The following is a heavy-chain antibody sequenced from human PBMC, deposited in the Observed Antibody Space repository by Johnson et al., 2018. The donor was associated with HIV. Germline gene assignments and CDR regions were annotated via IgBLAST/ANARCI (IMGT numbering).Heavy chain of an antibody. CDR3: ARKNGRWLQDGAFDI. CDR1: GFTFSSYG. V-gene: IGHV3-7*03. Sequence: VQLVESGGGVVQPGRSLRLSCAASGFTFSSYGMHWVRQAPGKGLEWVANKKQDGSEKYYVDSVKGRFTISRDNAKNSLYLQMNSLRAEDTAVYYCARKNGRWLQDGAFDIWGQGTMVTVSS. D-gene: IGHD5-24*01. CDR2: KKQDGSEK. J-gene: IGHJ3*02.